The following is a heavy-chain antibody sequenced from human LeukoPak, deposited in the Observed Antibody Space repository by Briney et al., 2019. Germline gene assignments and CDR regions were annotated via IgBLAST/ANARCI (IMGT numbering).Heavy chain of an antibody. CDR2: ISSSSSYI. Sequence: GGYLRLSCAASGFTFRSYSMNWVRQAPGKGLEWVSSISSSSSYIYYADSVKGRFTISRDNAKNSLYLQMNSLRAEDTAVYYCARVKGSRAPVVVVTAIHSGVFDYWGQGTLVTVSS. D-gene: IGHD2-21*02. CDR3: ARVKGSRAPVVVVTAIHSGVFDY. CDR1: GFTFRSYS. J-gene: IGHJ4*02. V-gene: IGHV3-21*01.